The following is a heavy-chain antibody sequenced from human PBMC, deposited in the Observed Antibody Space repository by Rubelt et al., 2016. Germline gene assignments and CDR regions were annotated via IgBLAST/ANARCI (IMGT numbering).Heavy chain of an antibody. CDR2: IYSGGST. CDR3: ASSSSWYLFDY. CDR1: GFTVSSNY. D-gene: IGHD6-13*01. V-gene: IGHV3-53*01. Sequence: EVQLVESGGGLVQPGGSLTLSCAASGFTVSSNYMSWVRQAPGKGLEWVSVIYSGGSTYYADSVKGRFTISRDNSKNTLYLQMNSLRAEDTAVYYCASSSSWYLFDYWGQGTLVTVSS. J-gene: IGHJ4*02.